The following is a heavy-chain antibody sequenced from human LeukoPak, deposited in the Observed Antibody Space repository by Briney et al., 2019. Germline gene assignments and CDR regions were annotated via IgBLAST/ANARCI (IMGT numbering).Heavy chain of an antibody. Sequence: PGGSQRLSCAASGFTFSSYAMGWVRQPPGNGLEWVSAISGSGGSTYYADSVKGRFTISRDNSKNTLYLQMNSLRAEDTAVYYCASSLRYYFDYWGQGTLVTVSS. CDR1: GFTFSSYA. CDR3: ASSLRYYFDY. J-gene: IGHJ4*02. CDR2: ISGSGGST. V-gene: IGHV3-23*01.